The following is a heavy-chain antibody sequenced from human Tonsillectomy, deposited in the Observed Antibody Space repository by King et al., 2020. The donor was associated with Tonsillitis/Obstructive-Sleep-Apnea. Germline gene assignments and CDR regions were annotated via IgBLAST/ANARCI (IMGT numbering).Heavy chain of an antibody. CDR1: GFTFSSYS. V-gene: IGHV3-21*01. CDR2: ISSSSSYI. Sequence: VQLVESGGGLVKPGGSLRLSCAASGFTFSSYSMNWVRQAPGKGLEWVSSISSSSSYIYYADSVKGRFTISRDNAKNSLYLKMNSLRAEDTAVYYCARDSRVVAATRNDYWGQGTLVTVSS. J-gene: IGHJ4*02. D-gene: IGHD2-15*01. CDR3: ARDSRVVAATRNDY.